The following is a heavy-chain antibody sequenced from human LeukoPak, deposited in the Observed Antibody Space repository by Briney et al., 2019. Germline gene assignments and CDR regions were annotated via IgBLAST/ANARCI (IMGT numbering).Heavy chain of an antibody. V-gene: IGHV3-7*01. Sequence: PGGSLRLSCAASGFTFSSYWMTWVRQAPGKGLDYVANIKQDGSEKYYVDSVKGRFTISRDNAKNSLYLQMNSLRAEDTAVYYCARQCSSISRDSRPPLDYWGQGTLVTVSS. CDR1: GFTFSSYW. D-gene: IGHD2-2*01. CDR3: ARQCSSISRDSRPPLDY. CDR2: IKQDGSEK. J-gene: IGHJ4*02.